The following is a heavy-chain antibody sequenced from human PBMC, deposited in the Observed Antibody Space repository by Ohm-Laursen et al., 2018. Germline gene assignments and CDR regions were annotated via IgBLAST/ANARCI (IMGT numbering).Heavy chain of an antibody. V-gene: IGHV3-21*01. D-gene: IGHD3-10*01. J-gene: IGHJ4*02. CDR2: ISSSSSYI. CDR1: GFTFSSYG. Sequence: SLRLSCAASGFTFSSYGIHWVRQAPGKGLEWVSSISSSSSYIYYADSVKGRFTISRDNAKNSLYLQMNSLRAEDTAIYYCATDGEPWRDWGQGTLVTVSS. CDR3: ATDGEPWRD.